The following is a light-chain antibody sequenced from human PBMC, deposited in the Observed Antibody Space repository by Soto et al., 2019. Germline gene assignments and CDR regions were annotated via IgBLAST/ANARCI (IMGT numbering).Light chain of an antibody. CDR3: QHYDHVPLS. V-gene: IGKV1-33*01. CDR1: KGITPY. Sequence: DIQMTQSPSSLSASEGDRVTITCQASKGITPYLTWYQQKPGKAPKRLIYDSSNLKTGVPARFSGSGSETGFTLTISSLQPDVVATYYCQHYDHVPLSFGGGTKVEIK. CDR2: DSS. J-gene: IGKJ4*01.